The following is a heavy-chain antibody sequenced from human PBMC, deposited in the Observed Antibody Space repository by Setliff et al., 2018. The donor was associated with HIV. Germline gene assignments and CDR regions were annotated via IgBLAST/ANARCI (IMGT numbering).Heavy chain of an antibody. Sequence: GGSLRLSCAASGFTFSSYEMNWVRQAPGKGLEWVSYISSSGSSIYYADSVKGRFTISRDNAKNSLFLQMNSLRAEDTAVYYCAREQTTVTGGYYYYYYGMDVWGQGTTVTVSS. D-gene: IGHD4-17*01. CDR1: GFTFSSYE. J-gene: IGHJ6*02. CDR2: ISSSGSSI. CDR3: AREQTTVTGGYYYYYYGMDV. V-gene: IGHV3-48*03.